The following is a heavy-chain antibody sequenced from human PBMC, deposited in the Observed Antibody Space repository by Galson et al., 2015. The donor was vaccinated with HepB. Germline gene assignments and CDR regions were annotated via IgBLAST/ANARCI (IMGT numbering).Heavy chain of an antibody. CDR1: GYIFTDYA. Sequence: SVKVSCKASGYIFTDYAMDWVRQAPGQGLEWMGWIKGGNGNTKYSQKFQGRVTITRDASATTVYMELSGLRSEDTALYYCARQPYDFWGTVPRGYLDYWGQGALVTVSS. CDR2: IKGGNGNT. V-gene: IGHV1-3*01. D-gene: IGHD3-3*01. J-gene: IGHJ4*02. CDR3: ARQPYDFWGTVPRGYLDY.